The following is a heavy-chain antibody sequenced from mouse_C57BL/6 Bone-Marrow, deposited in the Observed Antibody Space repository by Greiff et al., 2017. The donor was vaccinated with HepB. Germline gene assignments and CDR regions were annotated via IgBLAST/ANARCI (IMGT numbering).Heavy chain of an antibody. V-gene: IGHV1-81*01. D-gene: IGHD1-1*01. J-gene: IGHJ2*01. CDR2: IYPRSGNT. CDR1: GYTFTSYG. Sequence: VMLVESGAELARPGASVKLSCKASGYTFTSYGISWVKQRTGQGLEWIGEIYPRSGNTYYNEKFKGKATLTADKSSSTAYMELRSLTSEDSAVYFCARWGIYYYGSSYFDYWGQGTTLTVSS. CDR3: ARWGIYYYGSSYFDY.